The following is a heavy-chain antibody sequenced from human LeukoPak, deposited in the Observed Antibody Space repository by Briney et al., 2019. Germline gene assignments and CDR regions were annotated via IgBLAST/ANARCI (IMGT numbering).Heavy chain of an antibody. CDR1: GGSVSTYY. CDR3: AGAYRTSTSCSWFDP. Sequence: SETLSLTCAVSGGSVSTYYWSWIRQPPGKGLEWIGYIHHSGSTNYNPSLKSRVTVSIDTSKNQFSLKLRSVTAADTAVYYCAGAYRTSTSCSWFDPWGQGTLVTVSS. J-gene: IGHJ5*02. V-gene: IGHV4-59*02. CDR2: IHHSGST. D-gene: IGHD2-2*01.